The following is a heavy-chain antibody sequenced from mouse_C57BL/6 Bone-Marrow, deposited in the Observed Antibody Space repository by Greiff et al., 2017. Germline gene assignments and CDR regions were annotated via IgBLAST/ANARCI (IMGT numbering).Heavy chain of an antibody. Sequence: EVQLVESGGGLVKPGGSLNLSCAASGFTFSDYGMHWVRQAPGQGLEWVGDIRSGSSTIYYADTVKGRFTISSDNAKNTLFLQMTSLRSEDTAMYYCARDDGPFGVWGTGTTVTVSS. V-gene: IGHV5-17*01. CDR2: IRSGSSTI. CDR1: GFTFSDYG. J-gene: IGHJ1*03. D-gene: IGHD2-3*01. CDR3: ARDDGPFGV.